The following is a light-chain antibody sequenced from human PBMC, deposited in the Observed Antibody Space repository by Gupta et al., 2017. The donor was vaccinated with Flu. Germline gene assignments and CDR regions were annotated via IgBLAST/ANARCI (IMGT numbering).Light chain of an antibody. J-gene: IGKJ4*01. Sequence: PSSLSASVGDRVTVTCQASQDISNYLNWYQQKAGKAPKLLIYDASNLERGVPSRFSGNGSGTDFTFTISSLQPEDFATYSCQQDYNQPITFAGGTKVEIK. CDR3: QQDYNQPIT. CDR2: DAS. V-gene: IGKV1-33*01. CDR1: QDISNY.